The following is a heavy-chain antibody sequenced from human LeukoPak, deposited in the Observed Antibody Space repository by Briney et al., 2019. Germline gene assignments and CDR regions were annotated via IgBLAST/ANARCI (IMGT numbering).Heavy chain of an antibody. Sequence: GGSLRPSCAASGFTFSSYGMHWVRQAPGKGLEWVSYISSSSSTIYYADSVKGRFTISRDNAKNSLYLQMNSLRDEDTAVYHCARGLHSSGYYYVYYYYGMDVWGQGTTVTVSS. D-gene: IGHD3-22*01. J-gene: IGHJ6*02. CDR2: ISSSSSTI. CDR1: GFTFSSYG. V-gene: IGHV3-48*02. CDR3: ARGLHSSGYYYVYYYYGMDV.